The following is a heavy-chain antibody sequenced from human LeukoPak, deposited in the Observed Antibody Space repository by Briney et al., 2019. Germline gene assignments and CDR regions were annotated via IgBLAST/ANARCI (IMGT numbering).Heavy chain of an antibody. D-gene: IGHD3-3*01. CDR2: IYYSGST. J-gene: IGHJ4*02. V-gene: IGHV4-39*07. CDR3: ASIAMYYDFWSGYSPSNSYFDS. CDR1: GGSISSSSYY. Sequence: SETLSLTCTVSGGSISSSSYYWGWIRQPPGKGLEWIGSIYYSGSTYYNPSLKSRVTISVDTSKNQFSLKLSSVTATDTAVYYCASIAMYYDFWSGYSPSNSYFDSWGQGTLVTVSS.